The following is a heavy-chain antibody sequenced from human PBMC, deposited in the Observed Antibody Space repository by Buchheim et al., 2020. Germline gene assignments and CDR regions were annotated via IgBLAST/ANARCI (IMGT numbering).Heavy chain of an antibody. D-gene: IGHD3-22*01. Sequence: QVQLVQSGAEVKKPGASVKVSCKASGYTFTSYGISWVRQAPGQGLEWMGWISAYNGNTNYAQTPQGRVTMTTDTSTSTSSMELRSLRSDDTAVYYCASESLTYYYDSSGYYYPYYFDYWGQGTL. V-gene: IGHV1-18*01. CDR2: ISAYNGNT. J-gene: IGHJ4*02. CDR3: ASESLTYYYDSSGYYYPYYFDY. CDR1: GYTFTSYG.